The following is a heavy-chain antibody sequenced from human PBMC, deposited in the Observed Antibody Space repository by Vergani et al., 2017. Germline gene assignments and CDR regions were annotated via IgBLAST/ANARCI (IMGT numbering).Heavy chain of an antibody. CDR3: ARSQSNICCSGGSCYSYYYYMDV. Sequence: QVQLVQSGAEVKKPGSSVKVSCKASGGTFSSYAISWVRQAPGQGLEWMGGIIPIFGTANYAQKFQGRVTITADESTSTAYMELGSLRSEDTAVYYCARSQSNICCSGGSCYSYYYYMDVWGKGTTVTVSS. CDR1: GGTFSSYA. CDR2: IIPIFGTA. D-gene: IGHD2-15*01. J-gene: IGHJ6*03. V-gene: IGHV1-69*01.